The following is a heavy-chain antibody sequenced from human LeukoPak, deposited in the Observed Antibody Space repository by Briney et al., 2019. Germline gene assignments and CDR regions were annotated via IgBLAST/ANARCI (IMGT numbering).Heavy chain of an antibody. CDR2: IYYSGST. J-gene: IGHJ5*02. D-gene: IGHD2-2*02. CDR3: ARIVVPAAIPGGWFDP. V-gene: IGHV4-59*01. CDR1: GGSISSYY. Sequence: TSETLSLTCTVSGGSISSYYWSWIRQPPGKGLEWIGYIYYSGSTNYNPSLKSRVTISVDTSKNQFSLKLSSVTAADTAVYYCARIVVPAAIPGGWFDPWGQGILVTVSS.